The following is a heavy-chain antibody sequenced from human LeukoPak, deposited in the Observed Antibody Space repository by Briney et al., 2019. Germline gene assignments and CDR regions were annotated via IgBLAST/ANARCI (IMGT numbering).Heavy chain of an antibody. Sequence: SVTVSCKASGGTFSSYAISWVRQAPGQGLEWMGGIIPIFGTANYAQKFQGRVTITTDESTSTAYMELSSLRSEDTAVYYCARVWSRELRAPDWFDPWGQGTLVTVSS. CDR1: GGTFSSYA. V-gene: IGHV1-69*05. CDR3: ARVWSRELRAPDWFDP. J-gene: IGHJ5*02. CDR2: IIPIFGTA. D-gene: IGHD3-10*01.